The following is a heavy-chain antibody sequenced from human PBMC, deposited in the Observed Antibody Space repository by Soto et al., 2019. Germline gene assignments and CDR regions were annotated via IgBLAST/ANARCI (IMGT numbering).Heavy chain of an antibody. CDR3: AILDFWSGSSDFDY. V-gene: IGHV1-69*02. CDR2: IIPILGIA. Sequence: SVKVSCKASGGTFSSYTISWVRQAPGQGLEWMGRIIPILGIANYAQKFQGRVTITADKSTSTAYMELSSLRSEDTAVYYCAILDFWSGSSDFDYRCQGPLLTLSS. CDR1: GGTFSSYT. J-gene: IGHJ4*02. D-gene: IGHD3-3*01.